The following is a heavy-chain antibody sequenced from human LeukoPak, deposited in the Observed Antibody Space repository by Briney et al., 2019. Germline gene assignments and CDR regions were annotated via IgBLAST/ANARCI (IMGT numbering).Heavy chain of an antibody. V-gene: IGHV3-66*02. D-gene: IGHD1-1*01. CDR3: ATSLGLEDPYYYYYMDV. CDR2: ISGNGRT. J-gene: IGHJ6*03. Sequence: PGGSLRLSCAASGFTVSSNYMNWVRQAPGKGLEWVSVISGNGRTFYADSLKGRFTISRDNSKNTLYPQMNSLRAEDTAVYYCATSLGLEDPYYYYYMDVWGKGTTVTVSS. CDR1: GFTVSSNY.